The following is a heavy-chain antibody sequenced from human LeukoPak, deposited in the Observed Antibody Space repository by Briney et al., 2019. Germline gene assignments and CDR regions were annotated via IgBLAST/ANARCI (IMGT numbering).Heavy chain of an antibody. CDR1: GYTFTNYG. Sequence: ASVKVSCKASGYTFTNYGISWVRQAPGQGLEWMGWISAYNGNTNYPQKFQARVTMTTDTSTSIAYMELRSLRYDDTAVYLCGSSFGIYYGSGTPPLYFDYWGQGTLVTVSS. V-gene: IGHV1-18*01. D-gene: IGHD3-10*01. J-gene: IGHJ4*02. CDR2: ISAYNGNT. CDR3: GSSFGIYYGSGTPPLYFDY.